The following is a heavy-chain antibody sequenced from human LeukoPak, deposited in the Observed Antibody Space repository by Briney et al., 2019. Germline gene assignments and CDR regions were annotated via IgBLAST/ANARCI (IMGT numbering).Heavy chain of an antibody. CDR2: IYSEGIY. CDR3: ASSEVGTTTSTIYDF. Sequence: SETLSLTCKVSGGSVNDYRWSWIRHTAGKGLEWIGRIYSEGIYNYNPSLESRLTMSVDTSMNQFSLRLNSVTAADTAVYYCASSEVGTTTSTIYDFWGRGTLVTVSS. J-gene: IGHJ4*02. CDR1: GGSVNDYR. V-gene: IGHV4-4*07. D-gene: IGHD2/OR15-2a*01.